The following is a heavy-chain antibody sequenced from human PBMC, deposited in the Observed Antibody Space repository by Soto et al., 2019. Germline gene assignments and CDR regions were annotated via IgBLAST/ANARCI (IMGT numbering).Heavy chain of an antibody. CDR1: GGSISSSSYY. CDR2: IYYSGST. D-gene: IGHD3-10*01. Sequence: PSETLSLTCTVSGGSISSSSYYWGWIRQPPGKGLEWIGSIYYSGSTYYNPSLKSRVTIPVDTSKNQFSLKLSSVTAADTAVYYCARVMDYYGSGSYYNIRHYGREVLGQGTTVTVS. V-gene: IGHV4-39*01. J-gene: IGHJ6*02. CDR3: ARVMDYYGSGSYYNIRHYGREV.